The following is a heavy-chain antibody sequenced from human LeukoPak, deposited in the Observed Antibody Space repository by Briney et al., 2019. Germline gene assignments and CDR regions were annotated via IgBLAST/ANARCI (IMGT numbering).Heavy chain of an antibody. Sequence: GGSLRLSCAASGFTFSSYSMNWVRQAPGKGLDWVTFIRYDESNKYYADSVKGRFTISRDNSKNTLYLQMNSLRAEDTAVYYCAKDSIAAAGNGFFEYWGQGTLVTVSS. J-gene: IGHJ4*02. CDR3: AKDSIAAAGNGFFEY. D-gene: IGHD6-13*01. CDR2: IRYDESNK. CDR1: GFTFSSYS. V-gene: IGHV3-30*02.